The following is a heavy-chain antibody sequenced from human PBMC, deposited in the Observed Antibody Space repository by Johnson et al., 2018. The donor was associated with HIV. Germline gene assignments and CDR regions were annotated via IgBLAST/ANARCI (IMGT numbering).Heavy chain of an antibody. Sequence: VQLVESGGGVVQPGGSLRLSCAASGFTFDDYAMHWVRQAPGKGLEWVSGIRWKSGSIGYADSVKGRFTISRDNAKNSLYLQMNSLRAEDTAVYFCARESRDGPNLRAFDIWGQGTTVIVSS. J-gene: IGHJ3*02. CDR3: ARESRDGPNLRAFDI. CDR2: IRWKSGSI. D-gene: IGHD5-24*01. V-gene: IGHV3-9*01. CDR1: GFTFDDYA.